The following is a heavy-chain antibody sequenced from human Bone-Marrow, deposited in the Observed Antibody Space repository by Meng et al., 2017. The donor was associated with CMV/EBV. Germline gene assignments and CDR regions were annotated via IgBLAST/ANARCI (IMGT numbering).Heavy chain of an antibody. Sequence: GESLKISCAASGFTVSSNYMSWVRQAPGKGLEWVSVIYGGGSSTYYADSVKGRFTISRDNSKNTLYLQMNSLGAEDTAVYYCAKYAGASTKWYFDYWGQGTLVTVSS. CDR2: IYGGGSST. V-gene: IGHV3-23*03. CDR3: AKYAGASTKWYFDY. D-gene: IGHD1-26*01. CDR1: GFTVSSNY. J-gene: IGHJ4*02.